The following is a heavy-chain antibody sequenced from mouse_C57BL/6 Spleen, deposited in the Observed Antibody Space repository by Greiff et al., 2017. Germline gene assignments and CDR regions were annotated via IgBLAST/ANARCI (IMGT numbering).Heavy chain of an antibody. D-gene: IGHD1-1*02. J-gene: IGHJ3*01. CDR3: AKDGGSYVRAWFAY. CDR2: IYPGSGST. V-gene: IGHV1-55*01. CDR1: GYTFTSYW. Sequence: QVQLQQPGAELVKPGASVKMSCKASGYTFTSYWITWVKQRPGQGLEWIGDIYPGSGSTNYNEKFKSKATLTVDTSSSTAYMQLSSLTSEDSAVXYCAKDGGSYVRAWFAYWGQGTLVTVSA.